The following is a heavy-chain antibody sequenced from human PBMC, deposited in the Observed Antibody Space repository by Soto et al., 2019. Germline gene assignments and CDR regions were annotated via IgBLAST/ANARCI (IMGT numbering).Heavy chain of an antibody. D-gene: IGHD3-16*01. CDR3: AKTAGYDYVWGTSGLDP. J-gene: IGHJ5*02. CDR1: GFNFSSYV. V-gene: IGHV3-30*18. Sequence: QVQLVESGGGVVQPGRSLRLSCAGSGFNFSSYVMHWVRQTPGKGLEWVAVISYDGSDKYYGDSVKGRFTISRDDSKNTQYLQTNSQRVEDTAIYYCAKTAGYDYVWGTSGLDPWGQGTLVTVSS. CDR2: ISYDGSDK.